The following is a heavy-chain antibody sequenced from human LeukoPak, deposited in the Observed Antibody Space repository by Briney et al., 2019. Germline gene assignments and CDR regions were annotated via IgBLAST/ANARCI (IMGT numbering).Heavy chain of an antibody. CDR3: ATDSPETAAFDY. J-gene: IGHJ4*02. Sequence: GGSLRLSCAASGFRFSTYSMNWVRQAPGKGLEWVSYIVGSSSTKYYADSVKGRFTISRDNAKNSLYLQMDSLRAEDTAVYYCATDSPETAAFDYWGQGTLVTVSS. CDR2: IVGSSSTK. CDR1: GFRFSTYS. V-gene: IGHV3-48*04. D-gene: IGHD1-1*01.